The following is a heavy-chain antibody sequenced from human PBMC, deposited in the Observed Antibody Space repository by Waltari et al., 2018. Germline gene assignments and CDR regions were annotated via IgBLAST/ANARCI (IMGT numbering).Heavy chain of an antibody. V-gene: IGHV3-30*02. CDR2: IRYDGSNK. D-gene: IGHD6-25*01. CDR1: GVTLSSSG. Sequence: QVQLVESGGGGVQPGGSLRRACAASGVTLSSSGMHWVRQAPGKGLEWVAFIRYDGSNKYYADSVQGRFTISRDNSKHTLYLQMTSLSAEDPAVYYCAKDGSDYWGQGTLVTVSS. CDR3: AKDGSDY. J-gene: IGHJ4*02.